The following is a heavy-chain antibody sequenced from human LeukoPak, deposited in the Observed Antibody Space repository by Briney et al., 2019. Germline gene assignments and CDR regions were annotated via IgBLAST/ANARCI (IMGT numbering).Heavy chain of an antibody. CDR3: ARCCDFWSGYYSSASDAFDI. CDR2: IKQDGSEK. D-gene: IGHD3-3*01. V-gene: IGHV3-7*01. J-gene: IGHJ3*02. CDR1: GFTFSSYW. Sequence: GGSLRLSCAASGFTFSSYWMSWVRQAPGKGLEWVANIKQDGSEKYYVDSVKGRFTISRDNAKNSLYLQMNSLRAEDTAVYYCARCCDFWSGYYSSASDAFDIWGQGTMVTVSS.